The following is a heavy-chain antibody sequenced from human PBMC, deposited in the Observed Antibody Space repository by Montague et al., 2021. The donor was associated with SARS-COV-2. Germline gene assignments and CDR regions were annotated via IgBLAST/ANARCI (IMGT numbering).Heavy chain of an antibody. J-gene: IGHJ4*02. D-gene: IGHD1-1*01. CDR2: IYYTGTT. CDR3: ARSQPTCFIANCVYYFDF. V-gene: IGHV4-59*01. Sequence: SETLSLTCSVSGDSITTYYWSWIRQSPGRGLEWIGHIYYTGTTKYDPSLKSRVTISVDTSRRQFSLKLKSVTAADTAAYYCARSQPTCFIANCVYYFDFWGQGALVTVSS. CDR1: GDSITTYY.